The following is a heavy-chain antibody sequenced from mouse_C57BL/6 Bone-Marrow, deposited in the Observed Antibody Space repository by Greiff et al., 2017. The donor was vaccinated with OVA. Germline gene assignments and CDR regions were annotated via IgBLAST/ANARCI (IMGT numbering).Heavy chain of an antibody. CDR3: ARGLLWLRKHYYFDY. J-gene: IGHJ2*01. V-gene: IGHV1-72*01. Sequence: QVQLQQPGAELVKPGASVKLSCKVSGYTFTSYWMHWVKQRPGRGLEWIGRIDPNSGGTKYNEKFKSKATLTVDKPSSTAYMQLSSLTSEDSAVYYCARGLLWLRKHYYFDYWGQGTTLTVSS. CDR2: IDPNSGGT. D-gene: IGHD2-9*01. CDR1: GYTFTSYW.